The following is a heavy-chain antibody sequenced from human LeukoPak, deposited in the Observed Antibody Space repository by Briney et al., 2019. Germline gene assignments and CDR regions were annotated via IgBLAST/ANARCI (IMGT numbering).Heavy chain of an antibody. V-gene: IGHV3-49*03. J-gene: IGHJ6*03. CDR3: TKFPAAIMYYYYMDV. D-gene: IGHD2-2*01. CDR2: IRSKVYGGTT. Sequence: GGSLRLSCTASGFIFGDYAMSWFRQAPGKGLEWVGFIRSKVYGGTTEYAASVKGRFSISRDDSKRIAYLQMSSLKTEDTAVYYCTKFPAAIMYYYYMDVWGKGTTVTVSS. CDR1: GFIFGDYA.